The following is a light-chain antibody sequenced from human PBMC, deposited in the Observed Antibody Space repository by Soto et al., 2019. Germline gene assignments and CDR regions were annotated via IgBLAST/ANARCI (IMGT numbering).Light chain of an antibody. V-gene: IGKV3-20*01. Sequence: EIVLTQSPGTLSLSPGERATLSCRASQSISSSYLAWYQQKPGQAPRLLIYAASSRATGIPDRFSGSGSGKDFTITISILEHEDFAVYYYQQYGSSSYTFGQGTQLEIK. CDR1: QSISSSY. J-gene: IGKJ2*01. CDR3: QQYGSSSYT. CDR2: AAS.